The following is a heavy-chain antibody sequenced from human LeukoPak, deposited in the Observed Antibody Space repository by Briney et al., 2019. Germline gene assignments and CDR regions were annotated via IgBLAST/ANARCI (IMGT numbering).Heavy chain of an antibody. CDR2: INPNSGDT. V-gene: IGHV1-2*02. CDR3: ARRYSGGWYDAFDI. CDR1: GYTFTVYY. J-gene: IGHJ3*02. Sequence: ASVKVSCKASGYTFTVYYMHWVRQAPGQGLEWMGWINPNSGDTNYAQKFQGRVTMTRDTSISTAYMELRRLRSDDTAVYYCARRYSGGWYDAFDIWGQGTMVTVSS. D-gene: IGHD6-19*01.